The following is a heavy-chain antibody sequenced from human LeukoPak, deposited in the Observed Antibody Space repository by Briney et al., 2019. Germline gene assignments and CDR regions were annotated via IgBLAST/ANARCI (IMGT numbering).Heavy chain of an antibody. V-gene: IGHV5-51*01. J-gene: IGHJ4*02. CDR1: GYSFTSYW. CDR2: IYPGDSDT. D-gene: IGHD6-6*01. Sequence: GESLKISCKGSGYSFTSYWIGWVRQMPGKGLEWMGIIYPGDSDTRYSPSFQGQVTISADKSISTAYLQWSSLKASDTAMYYCARHGTSIAARPTPRFDYWGRGTLVTVSS. CDR3: ARHGTSIAARPTPRFDY.